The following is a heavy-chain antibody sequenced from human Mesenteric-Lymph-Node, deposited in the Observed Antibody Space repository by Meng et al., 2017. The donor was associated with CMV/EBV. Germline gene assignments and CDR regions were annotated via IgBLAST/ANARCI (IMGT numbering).Heavy chain of an antibody. Sequence: GSLRLSCTCSGDSISSRSHYWGWIRQPPGKGLEWIGSIYYSGNTYYNPSLKSRVTMSVDTSKNQFSLKLNSVTAADTAVYYCARELYRYYFDLWGQGTLVTVSS. D-gene: IGHD3-16*02. CDR1: GDSISSRSHY. J-gene: IGHJ4*02. CDR2: IYYSGNT. V-gene: IGHV4-39*07. CDR3: ARELYRYYFDL.